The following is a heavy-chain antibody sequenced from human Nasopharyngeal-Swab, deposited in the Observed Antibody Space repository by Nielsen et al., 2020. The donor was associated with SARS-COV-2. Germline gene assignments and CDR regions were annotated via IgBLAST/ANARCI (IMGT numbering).Heavy chain of an antibody. V-gene: IGHV3-30-3*01. CDR3: ARHHGWTFDY. J-gene: IGHJ4*02. Sequence: GESLKISCAASGFTFSNYAMHWVRQAPGKGLEWVAVVANDAGFKHYADSVKGRFTISRDNSENTLSLQMNSLRPEDTAVYYCARHHGWTFDYWGQGTLVTVSS. D-gene: IGHD1-14*01. CDR1: GFTFSNYA. CDR2: VANDAGFK.